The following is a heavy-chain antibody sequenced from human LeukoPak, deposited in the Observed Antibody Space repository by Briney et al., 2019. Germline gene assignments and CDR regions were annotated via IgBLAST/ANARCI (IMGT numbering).Heavy chain of an antibody. D-gene: IGHD3-10*01. CDR2: IYYSGST. V-gene: IGHV4-30-4*08. CDR1: GGSISSGDYY. Sequence: PSETLSLTCTVSGGSISSGDYYWSWIRQPPGKGLEWIGYIYYSGSTYYNPSLKGRVTISVDTSKNQFSLKLSSVTAADTAVYYCARDHVLLWFGEARRNAFDIWGQGTMVTVSS. CDR3: ARDHVLLWFGEARRNAFDI. J-gene: IGHJ3*02.